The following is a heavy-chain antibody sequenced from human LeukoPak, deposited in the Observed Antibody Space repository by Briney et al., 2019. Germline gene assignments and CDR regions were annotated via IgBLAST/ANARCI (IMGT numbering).Heavy chain of an antibody. J-gene: IGHJ6*02. Sequence: PGGSLRLSCSGSGITLMSYTIHWVRRAPGKGLEWMTCVLDNTDFPYYADSVEGRFTISRDTSKNVVYLQMNSLRPEDTATYYCASEPGLSEGPIYAMDVWGQGTTVTVSS. CDR2: VLDNTDFP. D-gene: IGHD1-14*01. V-gene: IGHV3-30-3*01. CDR3: ASEPGLSEGPIYAMDV. CDR1: GITLMSYT.